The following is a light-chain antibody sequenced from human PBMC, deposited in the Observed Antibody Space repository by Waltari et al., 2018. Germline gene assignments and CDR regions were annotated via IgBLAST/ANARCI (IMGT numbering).Light chain of an antibody. CDR3: QQSYRMPYT. Sequence: DIQMTQSPSSLSASVGDRVTVTCRASQDISSYLNWYQQKPGEAPKLLIYSASTLQTGVPSRFSGSGYETDFTLTISSLEPGDCATYFCQQSYRMPYTFGQGTKVEI. CDR1: QDISSY. J-gene: IGKJ2*01. CDR2: SAS. V-gene: IGKV1-39*01.